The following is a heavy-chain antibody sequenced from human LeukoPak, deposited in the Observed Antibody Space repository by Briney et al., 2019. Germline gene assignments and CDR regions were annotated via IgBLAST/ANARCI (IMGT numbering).Heavy chain of an antibody. CDR1: GFTFSSYS. V-gene: IGHV3-21*01. D-gene: IGHD4-17*01. J-gene: IGHJ4*02. Sequence: GGSLRLSCAASGFTFSSYSLNWVRQAPGKGLEWVSSISSSSSYIYYADSVKGRFTTSRDNAKNSLYLQMNSLRAEDTAVYYCARETGSAVGSTDFDYWGQGTLVTVSS. CDR3: ARETGSAVGSTDFDY. CDR2: ISSSSSYI.